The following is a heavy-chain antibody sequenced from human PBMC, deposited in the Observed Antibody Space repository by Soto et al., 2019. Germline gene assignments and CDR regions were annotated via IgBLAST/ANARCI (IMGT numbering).Heavy chain of an antibody. CDR2: MYYRAIP. J-gene: IGHJ4*02. D-gene: IGHD2-2*01. CDR1: GGSISSGNYY. Sequence: SETLSLTCSASGGSISSGNYYWSWLRQSPGKSLEWIGYMYYRAIPYYNPSLKSRVTISVDASKNQFSLNLTSVTAADTAVYYCDRRPALRFYYFDYWGQRSLVTVS. CDR3: DRRPALRFYYFDY. V-gene: IGHV4-30-4*01.